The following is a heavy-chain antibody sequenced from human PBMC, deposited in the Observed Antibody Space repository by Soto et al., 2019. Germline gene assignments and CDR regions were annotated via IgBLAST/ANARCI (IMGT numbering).Heavy chain of an antibody. CDR3: ARGQYSSGWSIDY. D-gene: IGHD6-19*01. V-gene: IGHV3-21*01. Sequence: GGSLRLSCAASGFTFSSYSMNWVRQAPGKGLEWVSSISSSSSYIYYADSVKGRFTISRDNAKNSLYLQMNSLRAEDTAVYYCARGQYSSGWSIDYWGQGTLVTVSS. CDR2: ISSSSSYI. J-gene: IGHJ4*02. CDR1: GFTFSSYS.